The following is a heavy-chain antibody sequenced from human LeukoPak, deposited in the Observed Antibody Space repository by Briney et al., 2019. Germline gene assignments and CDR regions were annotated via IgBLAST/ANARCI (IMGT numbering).Heavy chain of an antibody. V-gene: IGHV3-43*02. CDR3: AKDLVRGYRDHSNGRGGDFDF. Sequence: GGSLRLSCAASGFTFDDYAMHWVRQAPGKGLEWVALISGDGGSPYYGDFVKGRFTISRDNSKKSLYLQMNRVTTEDTALYYCAKDLVRGYRDHSNGRGGDFDFWGQGALVTVSS. CDR1: GFTFDDYA. J-gene: IGHJ4*02. CDR2: ISGDGGSP. D-gene: IGHD4-11*01.